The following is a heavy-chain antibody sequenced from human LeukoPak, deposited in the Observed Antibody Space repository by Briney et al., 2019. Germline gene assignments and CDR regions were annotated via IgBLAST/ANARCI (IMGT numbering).Heavy chain of an antibody. CDR2: ISAYNGNT. D-gene: IGHD6-13*01. J-gene: IGHJ3*02. CDR3: ARDTAAAGLDAFDI. CDR1: GYTFTSYG. Sequence: EASVKVSCKASGYTFTSYGISWVRQAPGQGLEWMGWISAYNGNTNYAQKLQGRVTMTTDTSTSTAYMELRSLRSEDTAVYYCARDTAAAGLDAFDIWGQGTMVTVSS. V-gene: IGHV1-18*01.